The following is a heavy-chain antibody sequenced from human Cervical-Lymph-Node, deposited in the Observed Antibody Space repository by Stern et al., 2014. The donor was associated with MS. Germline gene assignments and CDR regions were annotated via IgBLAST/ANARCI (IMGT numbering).Heavy chain of an antibody. J-gene: IGHJ4*02. Sequence: EVQLVESGGGLVQPGGSLRLSCAASGFTFSDHIMDWVRQAPGKGLEWVGRTRNKARGYTTEYAASVKGRFTVSRDDSKDSLYLQMNGLETEDTAMYYCARSPPGIGPFDSWGQGTLVTVSS. CDR1: GFTFSDHI. CDR3: ARSPPGIGPFDS. V-gene: IGHV3-72*01. CDR2: TRNKARGYTT.